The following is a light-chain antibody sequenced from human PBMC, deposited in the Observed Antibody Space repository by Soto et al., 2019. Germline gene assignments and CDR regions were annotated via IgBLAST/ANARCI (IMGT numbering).Light chain of an antibody. CDR2: GAS. Sequence: LTQSPGTLSLSPGERATLSCRASQSVSSSYLAWYQQKPGQAPRLLIYGASSRATGIPDRFSGSGSGTDFTLTISRLEPEDCAVYYCQQYGSSPLTFGGGTMVDIK. CDR1: QSVSSSY. J-gene: IGKJ4*01. V-gene: IGKV3-20*01. CDR3: QQYGSSPLT.